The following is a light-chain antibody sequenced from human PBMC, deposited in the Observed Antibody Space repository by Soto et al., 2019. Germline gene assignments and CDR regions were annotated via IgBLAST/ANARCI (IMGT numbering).Light chain of an antibody. V-gene: IGLV2-23*01. Sequence: QSALTQPASGSGSPGQSITISCTGTSTDVGTYNFVSWYQQHPGKAPKLMLYEGSKRPSGVSNRFSGSKSGNTAALTISGLQAEDEADYYCGSYAGSGTWVVCGGTEFTV. J-gene: IGLJ3*02. CDR3: GSYAGSGTWV. CDR1: STDVGTYNF. CDR2: EGS.